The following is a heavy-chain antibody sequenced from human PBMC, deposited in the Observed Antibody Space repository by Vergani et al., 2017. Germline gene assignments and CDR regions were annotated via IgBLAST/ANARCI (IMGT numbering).Heavy chain of an antibody. Sequence: QVQLQESGPGLLKPSQTLSLTCTVSGASVSRGTYYWTWIRQPAGKKLEWIVRMYTSGHTIYNPSLESRVTMSVDTSKNQFSLKLSSVTAADTAVYYCARGLAAQAYYMDVWGKGTTVTVSS. CDR1: GASVSRGTYY. V-gene: IGHV4-61*02. J-gene: IGHJ6*03. CDR2: MYTSGHT. CDR3: ARGLAAQAYYMDV. D-gene: IGHD6-6*01.